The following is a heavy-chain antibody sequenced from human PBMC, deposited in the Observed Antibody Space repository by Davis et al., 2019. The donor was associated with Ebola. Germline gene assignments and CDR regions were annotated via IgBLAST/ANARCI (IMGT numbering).Heavy chain of an antibody. CDR3: AKGLIAAAGRRLDY. J-gene: IGHJ4*02. D-gene: IGHD6-13*01. CDR2: ISYDGSNK. CDR1: GFTFSSYG. V-gene: IGHV3-30*18. Sequence: PGGSLRLSCAASGFTFSSYGMHWVRQAPGKGLEWVAVISYDGSNKYYADSVKGRFTISRDNSKNTLYLQMNSLRAEDTAVYYCAKGLIAAAGRRLDYWGQGTLVTVSS.